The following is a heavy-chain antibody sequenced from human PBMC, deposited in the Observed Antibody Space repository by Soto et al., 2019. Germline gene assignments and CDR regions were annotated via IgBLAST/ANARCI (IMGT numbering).Heavy chain of an antibody. D-gene: IGHD2-2*01. CDR1: GGSISSGGYY. CDR2: IYYSGST. CDR3: ARVVVPAAMIYYYYMDV. V-gene: IGHV4-31*03. J-gene: IGHJ6*03. Sequence: SETLSLTCTVSGGSISSGGYYWSWIRQHPGKGLEWIGYIYYSGSTYNPSLKSRVTISVDTSKNQFSLKLSSVTAADTAVYYCARVVVPAAMIYYYYMDVWGKGTTVTVSS.